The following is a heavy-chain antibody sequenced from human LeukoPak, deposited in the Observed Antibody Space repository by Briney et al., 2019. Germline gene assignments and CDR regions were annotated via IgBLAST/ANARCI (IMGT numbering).Heavy chain of an antibody. CDR1: GGTFSSYA. D-gene: IGHD1-26*01. V-gene: IGHV1-69*05. CDR3: AREPVGATKRFDY. CDR2: IIPIFGTA. Sequence: SVKVSCKASGGTFSSYAISWVRQAPGQGLEWMGRIIPIFGTANYAQKFQGRVTITTGESTSTAYMELSSLRSEDTAVYYCAREPVGATKRFDYWGQGTLVTVSS. J-gene: IGHJ4*02.